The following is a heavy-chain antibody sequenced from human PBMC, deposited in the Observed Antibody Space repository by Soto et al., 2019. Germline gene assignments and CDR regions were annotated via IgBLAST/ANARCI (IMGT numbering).Heavy chain of an antibody. V-gene: IGHV2-5*02. D-gene: IGHD3-16*01. Sequence: GPMLAKPTQNLTLTCTFSGFSLSGSGVGVGWIRQPPGKALEWLPLSYRDDDESYTKSLKARLTITKNTSKNQEVLTMTNTENVDTATYDGAHSVGYDYVWGSYNDAFDVWG. CDR3: AHSVGYDYVWGSYNDAFDV. CDR1: GFSLSGSGVG. CDR2: SYRDDDE. J-gene: IGHJ3*01.